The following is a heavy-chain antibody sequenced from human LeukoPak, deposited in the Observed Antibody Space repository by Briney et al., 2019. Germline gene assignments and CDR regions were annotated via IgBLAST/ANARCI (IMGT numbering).Heavy chain of an antibody. CDR3: ARQFYYDSGGSHY. J-gene: IGHJ4*02. D-gene: IGHD3-22*01. Sequence: PSETLSLTCIVSGGSISSYYWSWIRQPPEKGLEWIGSIFYSGSTYYNPSLESRVTISVDTSKNQFSLKLSSVTAADTAVYYCARQFYYDSGGSHYWGQGTLVTVSS. CDR2: IFYSGST. V-gene: IGHV4-39*01. CDR1: GGSISSYY.